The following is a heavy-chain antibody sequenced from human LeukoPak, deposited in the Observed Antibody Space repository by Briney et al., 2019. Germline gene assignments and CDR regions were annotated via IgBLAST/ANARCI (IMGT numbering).Heavy chain of an antibody. J-gene: IGHJ4*02. Sequence: PGGSLRFSCAASGFTFDDYGMSWVRQAPGKGLEWVSGINWNGGSTGYADSVKGRFTISRDNAKNSLYLQMNSLRAEDTALYYCARATGDSSGYWGYKIYYFDYWGQGTLVTVSS. CDR3: ARATGDSSGYWGYKIYYFDY. V-gene: IGHV3-20*04. D-gene: IGHD3-22*01. CDR2: INWNGGST. CDR1: GFTFDDYG.